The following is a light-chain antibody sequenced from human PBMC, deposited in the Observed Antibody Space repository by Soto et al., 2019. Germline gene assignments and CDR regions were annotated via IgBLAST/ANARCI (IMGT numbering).Light chain of an antibody. CDR2: VAS. CDR3: QQYNNWPPT. CDR1: QSVRSN. V-gene: IGKV3-15*01. J-gene: IGKJ1*01. Sequence: EILMTQSPSTLSASPGERATLSCRASQSVRSNLAWYQQKPGQAPRLLIYVASTRATGIPARFSGSGSGPEFTLSIGSLQSEDFAAYYCQQYNNWPPTFGQGTKVDIK.